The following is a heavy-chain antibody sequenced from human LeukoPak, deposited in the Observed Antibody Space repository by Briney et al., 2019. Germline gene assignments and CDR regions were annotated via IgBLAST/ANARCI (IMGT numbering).Heavy chain of an antibody. CDR1: GGSFSGYY. Sequence: PSETLSLTCAVYGGSFSGYYWSWIGQPPGKGLEWIGEINHSGSTNYNPSLKSRVTISVDTSKNQFSLKLSSVIAADTAVYYCAGDYYDRSLDYWGQGTLVTVSS. D-gene: IGHD3-22*01. J-gene: IGHJ4*02. CDR2: INHSGST. CDR3: AGDYYDRSLDY. V-gene: IGHV4-34*01.